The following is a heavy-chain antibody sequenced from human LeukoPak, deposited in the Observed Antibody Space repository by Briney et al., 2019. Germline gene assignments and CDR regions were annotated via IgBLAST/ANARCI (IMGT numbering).Heavy chain of an antibody. V-gene: IGHV4-59*01. Sequence: PSETLSLTCAVSGGSISHYYWSWIRQPPGKRLEWIGYIHYSGSTNYNPSLKSRVTISVDTSTNQFALKLSSVTAADTAVYYCASEVGYCSGGNCYPYFFHYWGQGTLVTVSS. CDR2: IHYSGST. CDR1: GGSISHYY. J-gene: IGHJ4*02. CDR3: ASEVGYCSGGNCYPYFFHY. D-gene: IGHD2-15*01.